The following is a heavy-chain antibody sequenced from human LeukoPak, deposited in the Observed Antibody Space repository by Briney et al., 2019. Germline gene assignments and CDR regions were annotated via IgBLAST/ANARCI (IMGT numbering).Heavy chain of an antibody. CDR1: GGSISSGDYY. V-gene: IGHV4-30-4*01. CDR2: TYYSGST. D-gene: IGHD2-2*01. CDR3: ARVVPAAKGDAFDI. Sequence: SQTLSLTCTVSGGSISSGDYYWSWIRQPPGKGLEWIGYTYYSGSTYYNPSLKSRVTISVDTSKNQFSLKLSSVTAADTAVYYCARVVPAAKGDAFDIWGQGTMVTVSS. J-gene: IGHJ3*02.